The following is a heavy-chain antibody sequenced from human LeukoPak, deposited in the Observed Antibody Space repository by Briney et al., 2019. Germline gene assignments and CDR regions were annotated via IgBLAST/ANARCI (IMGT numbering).Heavy chain of an antibody. CDR3: ARLTRGYDFDY. CDR2: IYYSGST. V-gene: IGHV4-30-4*08. J-gene: IGHJ4*02. CDR1: GGSISSGDYY. D-gene: IGHD3-22*01. Sequence: SETLSLTCTVPGGSISSGDYYWSWIRQPPGKGLEWIGYIYYSGSTYYNPSLKSRVTISVDTSKNQFSLKLSSVTAADTAVYYCARLTRGYDFDYWGQGTLVTVSS.